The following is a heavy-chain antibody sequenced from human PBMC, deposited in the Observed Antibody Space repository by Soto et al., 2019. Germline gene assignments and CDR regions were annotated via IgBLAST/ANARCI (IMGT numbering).Heavy chain of an antibody. J-gene: IGHJ4*02. CDR3: ARDLWGRVDY. Sequence: PSETLSLTCAVSGYFISSGYYWDWIRQPPGKGLEWIASIHHSGRTYYNSSLKSRVTISVDTSKNLLYLRLGSVTAADAAVYYCARDLWGRVDYWGQGVLVTVSS. V-gene: IGHV4-38-2*02. CDR2: IHHSGRT. D-gene: IGHD3-10*01. CDR1: GYFISSGYY.